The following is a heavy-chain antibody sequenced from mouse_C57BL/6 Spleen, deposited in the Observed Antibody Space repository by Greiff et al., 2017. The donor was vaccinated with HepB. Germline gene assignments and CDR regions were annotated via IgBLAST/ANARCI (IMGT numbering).Heavy chain of an antibody. V-gene: IGHV1-82*01. D-gene: IGHD2-5*01. Sequence: VQLQESGPELVKPGASVKISCKASGYAFSSSWMNWVKQRPGKGLEWIGRIYPGDGDTNYNGKFKGKATLTAEKSSRTAYIQLSSLTSEDSAVYFCAREGSNSYAMDYWGQGTSVTVSS. CDR3: AREGSNSYAMDY. CDR2: IYPGDGDT. J-gene: IGHJ4*01. CDR1: GYAFSSSW.